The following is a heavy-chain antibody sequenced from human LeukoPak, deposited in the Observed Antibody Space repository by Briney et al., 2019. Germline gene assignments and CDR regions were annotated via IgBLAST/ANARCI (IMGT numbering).Heavy chain of an antibody. CDR2: ISSSSSTI. D-gene: IGHD1-26*01. CDR3: ARDPNLVGATGGAFDI. V-gene: IGHV3-48*04. J-gene: IGHJ3*02. Sequence: TGGSLRLSCAASGFTFSSYSMNWVRQAPGKGLEWVSYISSSSSTIYYADSVKGRFTISRDNAKNSLYLQINSLRAEDTAVYYCARDPNLVGATGGAFDIWGQGTMVTVSS. CDR1: GFTFSSYS.